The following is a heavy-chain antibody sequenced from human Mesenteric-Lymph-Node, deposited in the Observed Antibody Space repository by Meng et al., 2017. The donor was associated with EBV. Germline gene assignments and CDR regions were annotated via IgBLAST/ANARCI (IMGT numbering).Heavy chain of an antibody. D-gene: IGHD4-11*01. J-gene: IGHJ4*01. V-gene: IGHV4-34*01. Sequence: VQLQQWGAGLLKPSETLSLTCAVYGGSFSGYYWSWIRQPPGKGLEWIGEINHSGSTIYNPSLKSRVTMSVDTSKSQFSLKLSSVTAADTAVYFCARQRSDSRLFDYWGQGTLVTVSS. CDR1: GGSFSGYY. CDR2: INHSGST. CDR3: ARQRSDSRLFDY.